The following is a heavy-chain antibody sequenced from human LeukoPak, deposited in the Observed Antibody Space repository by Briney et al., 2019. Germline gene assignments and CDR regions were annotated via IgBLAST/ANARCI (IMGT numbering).Heavy chain of an antibody. J-gene: IGHJ4*02. CDR3: ARHGGLKYGGYEKRFDY. CDR1: GGSISTSSYF. V-gene: IGHV4-39*01. CDR2: IYYSGRT. D-gene: IGHD5-12*01. Sequence: SETLSLTCTVSGGSISTSSYFWGWIRQPPGQGLEWIGSIYYSGRTYYNPPLESRVTISVDTSKNQFSLKLNSVTAADTAVYYCARHGGLKYGGYEKRFDYWGQGTLVTVSS.